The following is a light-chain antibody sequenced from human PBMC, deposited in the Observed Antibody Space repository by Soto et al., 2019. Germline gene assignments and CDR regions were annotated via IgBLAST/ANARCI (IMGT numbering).Light chain of an antibody. J-gene: IGKJ1*01. Sequence: DIVMPQSPDSLALSLGARATINCNSSQSVLYSPNTNNYLAWDQQKPGQPPKLLSFWASTRATGIPDRFSGSGSGTEFTLTISRLEGEDVAVYDCQQFYNPALTFGQGTQVEI. CDR2: WAS. V-gene: IGKV4-1*01. CDR1: QSVLYSPNTNNY. CDR3: QQFYNPALT.